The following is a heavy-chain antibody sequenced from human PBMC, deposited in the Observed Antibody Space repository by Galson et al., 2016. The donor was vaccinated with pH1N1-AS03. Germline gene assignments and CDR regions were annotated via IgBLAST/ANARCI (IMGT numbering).Heavy chain of an antibody. D-gene: IGHD6-13*01. CDR3: ARTLAASGYYFDS. J-gene: IGHJ4*02. V-gene: IGHV3-11*06. Sequence: SLRLSCAASGFTFSDYYMSWIRQAPGKGLEWISYISSSSHTNYAASVKARCTITRDNAKNPLYLQMNSLRTEDTAVYYCARTLAASGYYFDSWGQGTLVTVSS. CDR1: GFTFSDYY. CDR2: ISSSSHT.